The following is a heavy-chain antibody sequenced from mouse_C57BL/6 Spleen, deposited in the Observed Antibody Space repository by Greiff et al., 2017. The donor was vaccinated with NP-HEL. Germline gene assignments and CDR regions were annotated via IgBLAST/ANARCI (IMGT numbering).Heavy chain of an antibody. J-gene: IGHJ4*01. Sequence: VQLQQSGPELVKPGASVKISCKASGYAFSSSWMNWVKQRPGKGLEWIGRIYPGDGDTNYNGKFKGKATLTADKSSSTAYMQLSSLTSEDSAVYFCARFYYGYEGYAMDYWGQGTSVTVSS. CDR3: ARFYYGYEGYAMDY. CDR1: GYAFSSSW. D-gene: IGHD2-2*01. CDR2: IYPGDGDT. V-gene: IGHV1-82*01.